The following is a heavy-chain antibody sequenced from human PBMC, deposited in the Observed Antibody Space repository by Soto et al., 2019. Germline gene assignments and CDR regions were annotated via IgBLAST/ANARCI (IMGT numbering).Heavy chain of an antibody. D-gene: IGHD3-10*01. V-gene: IGHV4-31*03. CDR1: GGSISSGGYY. Sequence: SETLSLTCTVSGGSISSGGYYWSWIRQHPGKGLEWIGYIYYSGSTYYNPSLKSRVTISVDTSKNQFSLKLSSVTAADTAVYYCARERIIMVRGVIITYNAAYNWFDPWGQGTLVTVSS. CDR2: IYYSGST. CDR3: ARERIIMVRGVIITYNAAYNWFDP. J-gene: IGHJ5*02.